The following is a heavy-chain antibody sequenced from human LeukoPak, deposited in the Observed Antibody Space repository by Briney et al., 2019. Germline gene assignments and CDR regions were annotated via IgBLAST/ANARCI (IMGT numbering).Heavy chain of an antibody. CDR1: GFTFSSHS. V-gene: IGHV3-30*14. CDR3: AREFDLGWLRQPHFDY. CDR2: VSFDGSIK. Sequence: PGGSLRLSCAASGFTFSSHSIHWVRQAPGKGLEWVAVVSFDGSIKYHAESVKGRFTISRDNSKNTLYLQMNSLRAEDTAVYYCAREFDLGWLRQPHFDYWGQGTLVTVSS. D-gene: IGHD5-12*01. J-gene: IGHJ4*02.